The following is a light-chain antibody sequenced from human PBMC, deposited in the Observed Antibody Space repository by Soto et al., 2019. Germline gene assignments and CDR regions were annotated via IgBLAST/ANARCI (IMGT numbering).Light chain of an antibody. CDR3: TSYAGSNIPVV. CDR2: EVS. CDR1: SSDVGGYNF. Sequence: ALTQPPSASGSPGQSVTISCTGTSSDVGGYNFVSWYQQHPGKAPKLMIYEVSKRPSGVPDRFSGSKSGNTASLTVSGLQADDEADYYCTSYAGSNIPVVFGGGTKLTVL. V-gene: IGLV2-8*01. J-gene: IGLJ2*01.